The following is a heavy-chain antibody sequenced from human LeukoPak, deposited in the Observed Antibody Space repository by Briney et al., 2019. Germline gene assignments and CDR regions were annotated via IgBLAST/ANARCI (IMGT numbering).Heavy chain of an antibody. Sequence: SETLSLTCAVSGDSISPSNWLSWVRQPPGKGLEWIGEIYHSGTTNYNPSLKSRVTISVDESKNHFSLNLSSVTAADTAVYFCARSPSGSSSRWFDPWGQGTLVTVSS. CDR2: IYHSGTT. CDR1: GDSISPSNW. D-gene: IGHD1-26*01. CDR3: ARSPSGSSSRWFDP. V-gene: IGHV4-4*02. J-gene: IGHJ5*02.